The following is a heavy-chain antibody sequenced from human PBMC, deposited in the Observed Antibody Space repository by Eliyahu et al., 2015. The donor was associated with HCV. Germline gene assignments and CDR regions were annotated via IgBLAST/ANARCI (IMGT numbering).Heavy chain of an antibody. J-gene: IGHJ4*02. CDR1: GFTFSSYS. CDR2: ISSSSSYI. V-gene: IGHV3-21*01. Sequence: EVQLVESGGGLVKPGGSLRLSCAASGFTFSSYSMNWVRQAPGKGLXWVSSISSSSSYIYYADSVKGRFTISRDNAKNSLYPQMNSLRAEDTAVYYCATHNWNYEFDYWGQGTLVTVSS. CDR3: ATHNWNYEFDY. D-gene: IGHD1-7*01.